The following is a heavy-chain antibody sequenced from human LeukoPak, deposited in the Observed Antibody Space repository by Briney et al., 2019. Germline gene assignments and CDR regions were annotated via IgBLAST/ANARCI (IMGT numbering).Heavy chain of an antibody. V-gene: IGHV3-48*02. D-gene: IGHD3-9*01. J-gene: IGHJ4*02. Sequence: PGGSLRLSCEASGFPFSSYVMSWVRQAPGKGLKCIAYINHTAEMIFYPDFVKGRFTISRDNAKNSLYLQMNALRHEDTAIYYCARDHDWAFDLWGQGTLLTVSS. CDR1: GFPFSSYV. CDR2: INHTAEMI. CDR3: ARDHDWAFDL.